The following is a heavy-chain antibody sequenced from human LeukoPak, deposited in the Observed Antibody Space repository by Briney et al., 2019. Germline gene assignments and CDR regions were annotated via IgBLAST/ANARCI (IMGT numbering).Heavy chain of an antibody. V-gene: IGHV3-7*01. CDR1: GFTFSSKW. D-gene: IGHD3-16*01. CDR3: ASQSYARFDP. CDR2: IQPDGSEQ. Sequence: PGGSLRLSCAASGFTFSSKWMSWVRQAPGKGLEWVGNIQPDGSEQYPVDSVKGRFTISRDNARNSLFLQMNSLTVGDTAVYYCASQSYARFDPWGQGTLVTVSS. J-gene: IGHJ5*02.